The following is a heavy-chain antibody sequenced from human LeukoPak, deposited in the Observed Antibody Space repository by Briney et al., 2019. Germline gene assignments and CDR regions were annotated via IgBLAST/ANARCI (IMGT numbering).Heavy chain of an antibody. J-gene: IGHJ4*02. CDR1: GGSFSGYY. CDR3: ARGRRYLGGYGTFDY. V-gene: IGHV4-34*01. D-gene: IGHD5-12*01. CDR2: INHSGST. Sequence: SETLSLTCAVYGGSFSGYYWSWIRQPPGKGLEWIGEINHSGSTNYNPSLKSRVTISVDTSKNQFSLKLSSVTAADTAVHYCARGRRYLGGYGTFDYWGQGTLVTVSS.